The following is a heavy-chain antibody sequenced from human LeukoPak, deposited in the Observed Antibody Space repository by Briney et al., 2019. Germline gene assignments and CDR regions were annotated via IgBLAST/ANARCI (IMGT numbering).Heavy chain of an antibody. J-gene: IGHJ3*02. V-gene: IGHV4-4*07. CDR3: AREENVLLWFGELHYDAFDI. CDR2: IYTSGST. CDR1: GGSISNYY. Sequence: PSETLSLTCTVSGGSISNYYWSWVRQPAGKGLEWIGRIYTSGSTNYNPSLKSRVTMSVETSKNQFSLKLSSVTAADTAVYYCAREENVLLWFGELHYDAFDIWGQGTMVTVSS. D-gene: IGHD3-10*01.